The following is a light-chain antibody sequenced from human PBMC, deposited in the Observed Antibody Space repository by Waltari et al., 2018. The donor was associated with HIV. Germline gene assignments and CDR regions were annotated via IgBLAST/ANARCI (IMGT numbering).Light chain of an antibody. Sequence: EIVMTQSPATLSVSPGDTVILSCRASQSVSVNLAWFQQKPGQAPRLLIYGASTRATAIPARFSGSGSGTEFSLTIRSLQSEDFAVYYCHQRSSWPRTFGQGTKLEIK. V-gene: IGKV3D-15*01. CDR2: GAS. J-gene: IGKJ2*01. CDR3: HQRSSWPRT. CDR1: QSVSVN.